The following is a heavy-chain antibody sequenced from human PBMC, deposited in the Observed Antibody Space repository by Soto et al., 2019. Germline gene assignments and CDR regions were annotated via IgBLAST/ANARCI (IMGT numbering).Heavy chain of an antibody. Sequence: ASVKVSCKAPGYTLTSYYMHWVRQAPGQGLEWMGWISAYNGNTNYAQKLQGRVTMTTDTSTSTAYMELRSLRSDDTAVYYCASGGSSLNFDSWGQGTLVTVSS. J-gene: IGHJ4*02. V-gene: IGHV1-18*04. CDR1: GYTLTSYY. CDR2: ISAYNGNT. CDR3: ASGGSSLNFDS. D-gene: IGHD6-6*01.